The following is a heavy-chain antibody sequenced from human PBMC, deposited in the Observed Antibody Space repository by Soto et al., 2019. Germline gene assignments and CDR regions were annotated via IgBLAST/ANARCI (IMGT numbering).Heavy chain of an antibody. J-gene: IGHJ3*02. CDR2: IYYSGST. D-gene: IGHD5-18*01. Sequence: QLQLQESGPGLVKPSETLSLTCTVSGGSISSSSYYWGWIRQTPGKGLEWIGSIYYSGSTYYNPALKSRVTISVDTSKNQFSLKLSSVTAADTAVYYCARQIQLWYAFEIWGQGTMVTVSS. CDR3: ARQIQLWYAFEI. V-gene: IGHV4-39*01. CDR1: GGSISSSSYY.